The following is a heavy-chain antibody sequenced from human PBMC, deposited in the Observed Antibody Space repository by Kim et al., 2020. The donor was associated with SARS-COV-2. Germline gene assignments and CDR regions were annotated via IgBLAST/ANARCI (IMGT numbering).Heavy chain of an antibody. J-gene: IGHJ5*02. CDR1: GGSISSYY. D-gene: IGHD3-22*01. CDR3: ARKSSYYYDSSGYYYSWFDP. V-gene: IGHV4-59*13. CDR2: IYYSGST. Sequence: SETLSLTCTVSGGSISSYYWSWIRQPPGKGLEWIGYIYYSGSTNYNPSLKSRVTISVDTSKNQFSQKLSSVTAADTAVYYCARKSSYYYDSSGYYYSWFDPWGQGTLVTVSS.